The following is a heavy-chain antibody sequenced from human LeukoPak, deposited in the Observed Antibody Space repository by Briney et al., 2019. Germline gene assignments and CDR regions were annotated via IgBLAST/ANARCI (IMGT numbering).Heavy chain of an antibody. D-gene: IGHD3-22*01. CDR1: GGSISSGGYS. CDR3: ARLLYYHDSQPFDY. Sequence: SETLSLTCAVSGGSISSGGYSWSWIRQPPGKGLEWIGYIYHSGSTYYNPSLKSRVTMSVDTSRNQFSLKLSSVTAADTALYYCARLLYYHDSQPFDYWGQGTLATVSS. CDR2: IYHSGST. V-gene: IGHV4-30-2*03. J-gene: IGHJ4*02.